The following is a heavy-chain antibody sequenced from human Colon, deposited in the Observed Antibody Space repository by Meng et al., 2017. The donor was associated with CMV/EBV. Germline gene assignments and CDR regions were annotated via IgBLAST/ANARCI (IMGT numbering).Heavy chain of an antibody. CDR1: GASISSSGYS. Sequence: VSGASISSSGYSWGWIRQPPGKGLEWIGSIYYSGSTYYNPSLKSRVTISVDTSKNQFSLKLSSVTAADTAVYYCASQGYSSGWRFDYWGQGTLVTVSS. V-gene: IGHV4-39*01. CDR2: IYYSGST. J-gene: IGHJ4*02. CDR3: ASQGYSSGWRFDY. D-gene: IGHD6-19*01.